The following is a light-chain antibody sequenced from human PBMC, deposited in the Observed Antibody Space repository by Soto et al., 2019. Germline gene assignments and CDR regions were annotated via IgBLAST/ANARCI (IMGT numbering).Light chain of an antibody. CDR1: QSVNNY. V-gene: IGKV3-11*01. CDR3: QQRTSWRGT. Sequence: EIVLTQSPATLSLSPGERGTLSCRASQSVNNYLGWYQQKPGQPPRLLIYDTYRRATGVPARFSGSGSGTDFTLTISSLEPEDFAVYYCQQRTSWRGTFGQGTKVECK. J-gene: IGKJ1*01. CDR2: DTY.